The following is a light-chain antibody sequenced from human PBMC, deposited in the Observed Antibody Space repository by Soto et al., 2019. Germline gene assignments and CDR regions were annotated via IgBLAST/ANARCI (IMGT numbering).Light chain of an antibody. CDR2: DAS. CDR3: QQSYSSSASI. CDR1: QSIDTF. Sequence: DIQMTQSPSSLSASVGDRVTITCRASQSIDTFLNWYQHKPGKAPKLLIYDASTLQSGVPSRFSGSGSGRDFTFTITRLQREDFATYYCQQSYSSSASIFGQGTKLEIK. V-gene: IGKV1-39*01. J-gene: IGKJ2*02.